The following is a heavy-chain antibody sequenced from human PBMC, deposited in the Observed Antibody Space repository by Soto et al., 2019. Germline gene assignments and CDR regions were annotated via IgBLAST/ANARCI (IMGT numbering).Heavy chain of an antibody. CDR2: IWYDGSNK. CDR3: ARDGVGVGFLEWLPNYYYYGMDV. V-gene: IGHV3-33*01. D-gene: IGHD3-3*01. CDR1: GFTFSSYG. J-gene: IGHJ6*02. Sequence: PGGSLRLSCAASGFTFSSYGMHWVRQAPGKGLEWVAVIWYDGSNKYYADSVKGRFTISRDNSKNTLYLQMNSLRAEDTAVYYCARDGVGVGFLEWLPNYYYYGMDVWGQGTTVTVSS.